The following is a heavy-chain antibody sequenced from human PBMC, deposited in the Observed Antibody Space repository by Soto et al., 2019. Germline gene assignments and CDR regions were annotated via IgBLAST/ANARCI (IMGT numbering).Heavy chain of an antibody. D-gene: IGHD6-13*01. J-gene: IGHJ6*03. CDR3: ARLGDRVNYYYMDV. Sequence: QLQLQESGPGLVKPAETLSVTCTVSGGPISSSNHYWGWIRQHPVKGLEWIGSIYYIGSTYYNPSVQSRVTISVDTSKNQFSLKVKSVTAADTAVYFCARLGDRVNYYYMDVWGKGTTVTVSS. V-gene: IGHV4-39*01. CDR1: GGPISSSNHY. CDR2: IYYIGST.